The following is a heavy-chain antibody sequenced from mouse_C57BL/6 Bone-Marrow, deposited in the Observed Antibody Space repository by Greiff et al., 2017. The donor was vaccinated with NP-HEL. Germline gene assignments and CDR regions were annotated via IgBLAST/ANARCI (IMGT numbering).Heavy chain of an antibody. CDR2: IYPGSGST. V-gene: IGHV1-55*01. CDR1: GYTFTSYW. J-gene: IGHJ1*03. CDR3: ARRYYGSSYWYFDV. D-gene: IGHD1-1*01. Sequence: VQLQQPGAELVKPGASVKMSCKASGYTFTSYWITWVKQRPGQGLEWIGDIYPGSGSTNYNEKFKSKATLTVDTSSSTAYMQLSSLTSEDSAVYYCARRYYGSSYWYFDVWGTGTTLTVSS.